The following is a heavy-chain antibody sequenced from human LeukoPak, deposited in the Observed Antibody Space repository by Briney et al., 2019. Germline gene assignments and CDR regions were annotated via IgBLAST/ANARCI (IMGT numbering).Heavy chain of an antibody. CDR1: GFTFSSYG. CDR2: ISYDGSNK. V-gene: IGHV3-30*03. Sequence: GGSLRLSCAASGFTFSSYGMHWVRQAPGKVLEWVAVISYDGSNKYYADSVKGRFTISRDNSKNTLYLQMNSLRAQDTAVYYCARDMIATLTFDYWGQGTLVTVSS. D-gene: IGHD3-16*01. CDR3: ARDMIATLTFDY. J-gene: IGHJ4*02.